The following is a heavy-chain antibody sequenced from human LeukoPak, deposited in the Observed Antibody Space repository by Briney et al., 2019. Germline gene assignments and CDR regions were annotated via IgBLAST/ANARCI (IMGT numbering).Heavy chain of an antibody. CDR1: GFTFSSYG. J-gene: IGHJ6*03. Sequence: GGSLRLSCAASGFTFSSYGMHWLRQAPGKGLEWVAFIRYDGSNKYYADSVKGRFTISRDNSKNTLYLQMNSLRAEDTAVYYCAKEDGDSYGIYYYYYMDVWGKGTTVTVSS. D-gene: IGHD5-18*01. V-gene: IGHV3-30*02. CDR2: IRYDGSNK. CDR3: AKEDGDSYGIYYYYYMDV.